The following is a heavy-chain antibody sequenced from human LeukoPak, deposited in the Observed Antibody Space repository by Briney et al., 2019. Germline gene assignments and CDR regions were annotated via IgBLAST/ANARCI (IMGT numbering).Heavy chain of an antibody. J-gene: IGHJ4*02. CDR1: GFTFSNYE. D-gene: IGHD2-21*02. V-gene: IGHV3-48*03. CDR2: ISSSGGTM. Sequence: LGGSLRLSCAASGFTFSNYEMNWVRQAPGKGLEWVSYISSSGGTMYYADSVKGRFTISRDNAKNSLYLQMNSLRAEDTAVYYCARVAYCAGDCHHMDSWGQGTLVTVSS. CDR3: ARVAYCAGDCHHMDS.